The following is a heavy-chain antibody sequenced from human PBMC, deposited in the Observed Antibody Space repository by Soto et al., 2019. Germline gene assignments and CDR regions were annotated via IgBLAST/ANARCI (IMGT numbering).Heavy chain of an antibody. J-gene: IGHJ6*02. CDR3: ARSGSYYGIDL. CDR2: ISYEGSNQ. Sequence: SYAMHWVRQAPGKGLEWLAVISYEGSNQYYADSVQGRFTLTRDNAKKTVDLQMNSLRADDTAVYYCARSGSYYGIDLWGQGTTVTVSS. D-gene: IGHD6-19*01. V-gene: IGHV3-30*04. CDR1: SYA.